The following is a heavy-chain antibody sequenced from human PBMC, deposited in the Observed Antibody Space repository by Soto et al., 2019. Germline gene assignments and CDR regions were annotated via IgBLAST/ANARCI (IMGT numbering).Heavy chain of an antibody. J-gene: IGHJ3*02. D-gene: IGHD6-19*01. CDR3: AGGNSSGWRIDI. Sequence: GGSLRLSCAASGFTFSSYGMHWVRQAPGKGLEWVAVIWYDGSNKYYADSVKGRFTISRDNSKNTLYLQMNSLRAEDTAVYYCAGGNSSGWRIDIWGQVTMVTVSS. CDR2: IWYDGSNK. CDR1: GFTFSSYG. V-gene: IGHV3-33*01.